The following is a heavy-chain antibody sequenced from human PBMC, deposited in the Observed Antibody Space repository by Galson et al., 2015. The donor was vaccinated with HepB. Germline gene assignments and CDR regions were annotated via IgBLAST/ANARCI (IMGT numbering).Heavy chain of an antibody. D-gene: IGHD3-3*01. CDR1: GFTFSSYA. V-gene: IGHV3-23*01. J-gene: IGHJ4*02. Sequence: SLRLSCAASGFTFSSYAMSWVRQAPGKGLEWVSAISGSGGSTYYADSVKGRFTISTDNSKNTLYLQMNSLRAEDTAVYYCAKPSITIFGVVIEYFDYWGQGTLVTVSS. CDR3: AKPSITIFGVVIEYFDY. CDR2: ISGSGGST.